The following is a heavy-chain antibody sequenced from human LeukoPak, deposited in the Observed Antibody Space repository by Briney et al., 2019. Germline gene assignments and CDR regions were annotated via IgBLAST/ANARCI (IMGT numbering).Heavy chain of an antibody. D-gene: IGHD6-13*01. J-gene: IGHJ6*02. CDR3: ASLSSSGIAAAGSYYYYGMDV. CDR2: IYYSGSA. CDR1: GGSISSYY. V-gene: IGHV4-59*12. Sequence: SETLSLTCTVSGGSISSYYWSWIRQPPGKGLEWIGYIYYSGSANYNPSLKSRVAISVDKSKNQFSLKLSSVTAADTAVYYCASLSSSGIAAAGSYYYYGMDVWGQGTTVTVSS.